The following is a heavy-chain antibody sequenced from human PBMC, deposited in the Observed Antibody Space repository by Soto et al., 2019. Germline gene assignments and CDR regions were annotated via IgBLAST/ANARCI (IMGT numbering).Heavy chain of an antibody. CDR1: VGSFSGYY. V-gene: IGHV4-34*01. CDR3: ARGIVGGTTRGYNGMDF. Sequence: SETLSITCAADVGSFSGYYWSRIRQPPGQGLDSIGEINPRGSTNYNPSLKSRVTISVDTSKNQFSLKLSSVTAADTAVYYCARGIVGGTTRGYNGMDFWGQWSTVT. CDR2: INPRGST. D-gene: IGHD1-26*01. J-gene: IGHJ6*02.